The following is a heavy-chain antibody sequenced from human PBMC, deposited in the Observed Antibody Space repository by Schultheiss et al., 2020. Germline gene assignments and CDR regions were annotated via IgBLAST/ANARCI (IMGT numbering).Heavy chain of an antibody. CDR3: ARDKIGSIAARPVDY. V-gene: IGHV3-11*01. D-gene: IGHD6-6*01. CDR2: ISSSGSTI. Sequence: GGSLRLSCAASGFTFSDYYMSWIRQAPGKGLEWVSYISSSGSTIYYADSVKGRFTISRDNAKNSLYLQMNSLRAEDTAVYYCARDKIGSIAARPVDYWGQGTLVTVSS. J-gene: IGHJ4*02. CDR1: GFTFSDYY.